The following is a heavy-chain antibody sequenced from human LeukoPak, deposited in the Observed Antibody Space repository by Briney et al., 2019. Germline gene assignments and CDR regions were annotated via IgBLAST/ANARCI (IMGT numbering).Heavy chain of an antibody. D-gene: IGHD4-11*01. CDR2: ITGSGGST. J-gene: IGHJ1*01. Sequence: SGGSLRLSCAASGFTFSSYAMNWVRQAPGRGLGWVSVITGSGGSTYHADSVKGRFTISRDNSKNTLYLQMNSLRAEDTAVYYCAKDRLGFLGYFQHWGQGTLVTVSS. V-gene: IGHV3-23*01. CDR3: AKDRLGFLGYFQH. CDR1: GFTFSSYA.